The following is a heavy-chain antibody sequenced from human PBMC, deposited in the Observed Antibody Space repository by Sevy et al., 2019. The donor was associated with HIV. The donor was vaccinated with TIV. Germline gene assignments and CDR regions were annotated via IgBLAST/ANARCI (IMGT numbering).Heavy chain of an antibody. CDR3: ARDNGQFWSGLYYYYGMDV. V-gene: IGHV3-7*01. CDR1: GFTFSSYW. D-gene: IGHD3-3*02. Sequence: GGSLRLSCAASGFTFSSYWMSWVRQAPGKGLEWVANIKQDGSEKYYEDSVKGRFTISRDNAKNSLYLQMNSLRAEDTAVYYCARDNGQFWSGLYYYYGMDVWGQGTTVTVSS. J-gene: IGHJ6*02. CDR2: IKQDGSEK.